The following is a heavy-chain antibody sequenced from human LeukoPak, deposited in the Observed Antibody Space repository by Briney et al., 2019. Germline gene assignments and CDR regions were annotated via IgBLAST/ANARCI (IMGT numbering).Heavy chain of an antibody. Sequence: SETLSLTCTISGGSISSYYWSWIRQPPGKGLEWIGYIYYTGSTNHNPSLKSRVTISVDTSKNQFSLKLSSVTAADTAVYYCARDQDCSSTSCSIAFAIWGQGTMVTVSS. CDR2: IYYTGST. J-gene: IGHJ3*02. D-gene: IGHD2-2*01. CDR3: ARDQDCSSTSCSIAFAI. CDR1: GGSISSYY. V-gene: IGHV4-59*12.